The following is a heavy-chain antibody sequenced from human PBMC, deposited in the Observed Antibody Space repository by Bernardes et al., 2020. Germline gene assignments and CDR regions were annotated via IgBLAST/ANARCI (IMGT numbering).Heavy chain of an antibody. D-gene: IGHD3-16*01. CDR2: IYHDGRT. Sequence: SETLSLTCDVSGGSFSSGYWWTWVRQPPGKGLEWIGEIYHDGRTSYSPSVKSRVLISIDKSKNQLSLKISSVTAADTAVYYCTRRPIRSLGGGLGYWGQGTLVTVSS. V-gene: IGHV4-4*02. CDR3: TRRPIRSLGGGLGY. CDR1: GGSFSSGYW. J-gene: IGHJ4*02.